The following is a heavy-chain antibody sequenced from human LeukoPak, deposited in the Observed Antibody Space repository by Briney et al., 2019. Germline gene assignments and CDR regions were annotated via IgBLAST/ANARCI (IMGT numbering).Heavy chain of an antibody. Sequence: ASVKVSCKASGYTFTSYAMNWVRQAPGQGLEWMGWINPNSGGTNYAQKFQGRVTMTRDTSISTAYMELSRLRSDDTAVYYCASRGDVLRYFDWSTNYYYMDVWGKGTTVTVSS. J-gene: IGHJ6*03. V-gene: IGHV1-2*02. D-gene: IGHD3-9*01. CDR1: GYTFTSYA. CDR3: ASRGDVLRYFDWSTNYYYMDV. CDR2: INPNSGGT.